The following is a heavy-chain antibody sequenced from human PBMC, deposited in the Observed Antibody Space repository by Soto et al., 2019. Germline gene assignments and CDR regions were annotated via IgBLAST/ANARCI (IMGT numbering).Heavy chain of an antibody. D-gene: IGHD3-10*01. J-gene: IGHJ4*02. CDR2: ISADNGNT. Sequence: QIQLVQSGAEVKKPGASVKVSCKASGYTFTSYGIVWVRQAPGQGLEWMGWISADNGNTKYAQNLQGRVTMTTDTSTSTAYMELRSLRSDDTAAYYCASMYGSGSYYLPFDYWGQGTLVTVSS. V-gene: IGHV1-18*04. CDR3: ASMYGSGSYYLPFDY. CDR1: GYTFTSYG.